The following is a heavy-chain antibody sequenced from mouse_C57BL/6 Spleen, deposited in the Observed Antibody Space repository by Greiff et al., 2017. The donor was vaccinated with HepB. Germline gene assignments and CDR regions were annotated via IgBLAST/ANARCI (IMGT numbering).Heavy chain of an antibody. CDR3: AKNSYDGYSAWFAY. CDR1: GFSFTSYG. D-gene: IGHD2-3*01. V-gene: IGHV2-5*01. J-gene: IGHJ3*01. Sequence: VQLQQSGPGLVQPSQSLSITCTVSGFSFTSYGVHWVRQSPGKGLEWLGVIWRGGSTDYNAAFMSRLSITKDNSKSQVFFKMNSLQADDTAIYYCAKNSYDGYSAWFAYWGQGTLVTVSA. CDR2: IWRGGST.